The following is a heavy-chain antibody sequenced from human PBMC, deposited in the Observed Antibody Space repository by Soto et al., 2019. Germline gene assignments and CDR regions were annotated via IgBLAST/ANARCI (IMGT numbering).Heavy chain of an antibody. CDR2: ISYDGRNK. Sequence: QVQLVESGGGVVQPGRSLRLSCAASGFTFRSYGMHWVRQAPGKGLEWVAVISYDGRNKHYSDSVKGRITISRDNSKNPLYLKMNSLSAEDTAVYYCAKGVRQWLASDYGFDTWGQGTMVTVSS. D-gene: IGHD6-19*01. J-gene: IGHJ3*02. V-gene: IGHV3-30*18. CDR3: AKGVRQWLASDYGFDT. CDR1: GFTFRSYG.